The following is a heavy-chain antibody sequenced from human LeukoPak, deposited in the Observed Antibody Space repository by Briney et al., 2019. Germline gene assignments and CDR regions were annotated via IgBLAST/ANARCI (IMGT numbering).Heavy chain of an antibody. CDR1: GYTFPSYY. D-gene: IGHD6-13*01. CDR3: ASTAAAGEFDY. CDR2: INPSGGST. J-gene: IGHJ4*02. V-gene: IGHV1-46*01. Sequence: RASVTVSCKASGYTFPSYYMHWVRQAPGQGLEWMGIINPSGGSTSYAQKFQGRVTMTRDTSTSTVYMELSSLRSEDTAVYYCASTAAAGEFDYWGQGTLVTVSS.